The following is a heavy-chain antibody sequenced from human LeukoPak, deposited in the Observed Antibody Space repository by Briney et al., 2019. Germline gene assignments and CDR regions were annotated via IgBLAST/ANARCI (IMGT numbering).Heavy chain of an antibody. Sequence: SETLSLTCTVSGGSIDSYYWSWIRQPPGKGLEWIGYIYYTGSTEYHPSLKSRVTISLDTSKNQFSLKLTTVTAADTAVYYCARVYQSAEYYFDYWGQGNLVSVSS. CDR3: ARVYQSAEYYFDY. CDR2: IYYTGST. D-gene: IGHD2-2*01. V-gene: IGHV4-59*01. CDR1: GGSIDSYY. J-gene: IGHJ4*02.